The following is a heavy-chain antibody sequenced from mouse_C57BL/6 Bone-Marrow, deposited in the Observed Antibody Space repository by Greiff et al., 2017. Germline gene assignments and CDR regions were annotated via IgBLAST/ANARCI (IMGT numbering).Heavy chain of an antibody. V-gene: IGHV5-6*01. CDR1: GFTFSSYG. D-gene: IGHD2-1*01. CDR2: ISSGGSYT. Sequence: EVKLVESGGDLVKPGGSLKLSCAASGFTFSSYGMSWVRQTPDKRLEWVATISSGGSYTYYPDSVKGRFTIARDNAKNTLYLQMSSLKSEDTAMYYCARQGGNVDYMDYWGQGTTLTVSS. J-gene: IGHJ2*01. CDR3: ARQGGNVDYMDY.